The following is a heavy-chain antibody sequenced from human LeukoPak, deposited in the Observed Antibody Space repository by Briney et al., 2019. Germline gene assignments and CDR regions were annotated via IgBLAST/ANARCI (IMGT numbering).Heavy chain of an antibody. CDR3: ARAQASYCSSTSCPYYYYYYMDV. D-gene: IGHD2-2*01. CDR1: GFTFSSYA. J-gene: IGHJ6*03. CDR2: ISGSGGST. Sequence: GGSLRLSCAASGFTFSSYAVSWVRQAPGKGLEWVSAISGSGGSTYYADSVKGRFTISRDNSKNTLYLQMNSLRAEDTAAYYCARAQASYCSSTSCPYYYYYYMDVWGKGTTVTVSS. V-gene: IGHV3-23*01.